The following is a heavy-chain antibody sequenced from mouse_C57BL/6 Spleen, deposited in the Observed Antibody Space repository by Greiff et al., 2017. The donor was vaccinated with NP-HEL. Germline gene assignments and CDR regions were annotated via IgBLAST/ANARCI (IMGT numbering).Heavy chain of an antibody. CDR3: ARKDYDDYFDY. CDR2: IYPGDGDT. J-gene: IGHJ2*01. CDR1: GYAFSSYW. V-gene: IGHV1-80*01. D-gene: IGHD2-4*01. Sequence: QVQLQQSGAELVKPGASVKISCKASGYAFSSYWMNWVKQRPGKGLEWIGQIYPGDGDTNYNGKFKGKATLTADKSSSTAYMQLSSLTSEDSAVYFCARKDYDDYFDYWGQGTTLTVSS.